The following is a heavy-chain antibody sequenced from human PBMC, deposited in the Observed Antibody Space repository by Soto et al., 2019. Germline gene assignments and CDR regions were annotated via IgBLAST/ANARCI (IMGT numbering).Heavy chain of an antibody. V-gene: IGHV4-30-2*01. CDR2: TYHSGNP. Sequence: PSETLSLTCDVSGDTISTGGYTWAWIRQPPGKALEWIGHTYHSGNPYYNPSLRGRVTISVDKSNNQFSLKMRYLTAADTAVYYCATLPPRIEVTVLPTPTWGQGTLVTVSS. D-gene: IGHD2-15*01. CDR3: ATLPPRIEVTVLPTPT. J-gene: IGHJ5*02. CDR1: GDTISTGGYT.